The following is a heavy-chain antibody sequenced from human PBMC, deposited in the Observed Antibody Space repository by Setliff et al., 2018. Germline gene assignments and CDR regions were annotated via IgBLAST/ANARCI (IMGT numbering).Heavy chain of an antibody. CDR3: ARDGISWLNWLDP. CDR2: INPKSGVT. CDR1: GYSFSDFY. D-gene: IGHD6-13*01. J-gene: IGHJ5*02. V-gene: IGHV1-2*02. Sequence: WASVKVSCKASGYSFSDFYIHWVRQVPGRGPEWMGSINPKSGVTRYVQKFQGRVTITRETYISTAYMELSSLRSDDTAVYYCARDGISWLNWLDPWGQGTPVTVSS.